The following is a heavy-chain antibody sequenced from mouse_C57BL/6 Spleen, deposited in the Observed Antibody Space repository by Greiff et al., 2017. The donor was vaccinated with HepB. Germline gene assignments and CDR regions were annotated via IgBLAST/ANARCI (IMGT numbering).Heavy chain of an antibody. D-gene: IGHD3-2*02. CDR3: ARWEALGKLRGFDY. CDR2: IYPGDGDT. J-gene: IGHJ2*01. V-gene: IGHV1-82*01. Sequence: LVESGPELVKPGASVKISCKASGYAFSSSWMNWVKQRPGKGLEWIGRIYPGDGDTNYNGKFKGKATLTADKSSSTAYMQLSSLTYEDSAVYFCARWEALGKLRGFDYWGQGTTLTVSS. CDR1: GYAFSSSW.